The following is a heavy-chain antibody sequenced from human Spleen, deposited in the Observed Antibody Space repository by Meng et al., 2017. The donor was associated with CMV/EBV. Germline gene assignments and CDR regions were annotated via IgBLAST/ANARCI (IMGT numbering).Heavy chain of an antibody. V-gene: IGHV2-5*01. Sequence: QITLKESGPTVVRPTETLTLTCSFSGFSLTTSGEALGWIRQPPGKAPEWLALIYWNDDKRYSPSLKNRLTITKETSKNQVVLTMTNMDAVDTATFYCAHRGFGSGTNYFDFWGQGSLVTVSS. CDR3: AHRGFGSGTNYFDF. J-gene: IGHJ4*02. D-gene: IGHD3-10*01. CDR1: GFSLTTSGEA. CDR2: IYWNDDK.